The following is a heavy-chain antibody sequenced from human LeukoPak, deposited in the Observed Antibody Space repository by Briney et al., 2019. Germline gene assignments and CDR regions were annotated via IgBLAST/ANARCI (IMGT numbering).Heavy chain of an antibody. D-gene: IGHD2-2*01. J-gene: IGHJ4*02. CDR3: ARGYCSSTSCPFDY. Sequence: SETLSLTCTVSGGSISSYYWGWIRQPPGKGLEWIGYIYYSGSTNYNPSLKSRVTISVDTSKNQFSLKLSSVTAADTAVYYCARGYCSSTSCPFDYWGQGTLVTVSS. CDR2: IYYSGST. CDR1: GGSISSYY. V-gene: IGHV4-59*01.